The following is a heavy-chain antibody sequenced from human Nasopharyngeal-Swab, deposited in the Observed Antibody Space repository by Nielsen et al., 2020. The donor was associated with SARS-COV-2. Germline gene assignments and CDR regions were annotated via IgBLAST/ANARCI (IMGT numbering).Heavy chain of an antibody. CDR1: GFTFSSYE. CDR3: ARVPALIPYYYYGMDV. Sequence: GGSLRLSCAASGFTFSSYEMNWARQAPGKGLEWVSYISSSGSTIYYADSVKGRFTISRDNAKNSLYLQMNSLRAEDTAVYYCARVPALIPYYYYGMDVWGQGTTVTVSS. D-gene: IGHD2-21*01. V-gene: IGHV3-48*03. J-gene: IGHJ6*02. CDR2: ISSSGSTI.